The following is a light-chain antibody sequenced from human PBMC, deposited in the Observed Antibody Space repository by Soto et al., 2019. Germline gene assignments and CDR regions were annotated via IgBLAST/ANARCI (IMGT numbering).Light chain of an antibody. CDR3: QQYDVIPLT. Sequence: DIVMTQSPDSLAVSLGERATINCKSSQSVLYNSNNKNYLAWYQQKPGQPPKLLIYWASTRESGVPDRFSGSGSGTDFTLTISRLQAEDVAIYHFQQYDVIPLTFGGGTKVEIK. CDR1: QSVLYNSNNKNY. V-gene: IGKV4-1*01. J-gene: IGKJ4*01. CDR2: WAS.